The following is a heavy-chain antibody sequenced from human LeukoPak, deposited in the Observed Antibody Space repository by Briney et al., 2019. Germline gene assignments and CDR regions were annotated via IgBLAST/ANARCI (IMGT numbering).Heavy chain of an antibody. CDR3: AAGDPDFWSGYPTWFDP. CDR1: GGTFSSYA. D-gene: IGHD3-3*01. V-gene: IGHV1-69*05. Sequence: GSSVKVSCKASGGTFSSYAISWVRQAPGQGLEWMGGIIPIFGTANYAQKFQGRVTITTDESTSTAYMELSSLRSEDTAVYYCAAGDPDFWSGYPTWFDPWGQGTLVTVSS. CDR2: IIPIFGTA. J-gene: IGHJ5*02.